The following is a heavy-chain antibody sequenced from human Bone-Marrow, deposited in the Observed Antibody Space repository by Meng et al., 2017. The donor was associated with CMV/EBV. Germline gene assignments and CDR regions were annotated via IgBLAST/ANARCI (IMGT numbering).Heavy chain of an antibody. CDR3: ASFFCSSTSCSVGGMDV. Sequence: ASVKVSCKASGYTFTSYDINWVRQATGQGLEWMGWMNPNSGNTGYAQKFQGRVTITTDESTSTAYMELSSLRSEDTAVYYCASFFCSSTSCSVGGMDVWGQGTTVTVSS. CDR1: GYTFTSYD. D-gene: IGHD2-2*01. V-gene: IGHV1-8*01. CDR2: MNPNSGNT. J-gene: IGHJ6*02.